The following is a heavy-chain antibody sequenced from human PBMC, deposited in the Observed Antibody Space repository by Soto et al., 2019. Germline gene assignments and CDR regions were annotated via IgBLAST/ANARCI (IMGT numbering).Heavy chain of an antibody. CDR1: GGSISSYY. V-gene: IGHV4-59*01. CDR2: IYYSGST. Sequence: QVQLQESGPGLVKPSETLSLTCTVSGGSISSYYWSWIRQPPGKGLEWIGYIYYSGSTNYNPSLKSRVTISVDTSKNQFSLKLSSVTAADTAVYYCARVRRGGYEIYYYYYYMDVWGKGTTVTVSS. J-gene: IGHJ6*03. D-gene: IGHD5-12*01. CDR3: ARVRRGGYEIYYYYYYMDV.